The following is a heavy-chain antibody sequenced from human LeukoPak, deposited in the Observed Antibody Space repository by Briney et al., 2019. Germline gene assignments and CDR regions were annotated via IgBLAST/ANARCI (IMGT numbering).Heavy chain of an antibody. D-gene: IGHD5-18*01. Sequence: GGSLRLSCAASGFTVSSNYMSWVRQAPGKGLEWVSAISGTGGSTYYADSVKGRFTISRDNSKNTLYLQMNSLRAEDTAVYYCARVDTAMVGFDYWGQGTLVTVSS. CDR1: GFTVSSNY. V-gene: IGHV3-23*01. J-gene: IGHJ4*02. CDR2: ISGTGGST. CDR3: ARVDTAMVGFDY.